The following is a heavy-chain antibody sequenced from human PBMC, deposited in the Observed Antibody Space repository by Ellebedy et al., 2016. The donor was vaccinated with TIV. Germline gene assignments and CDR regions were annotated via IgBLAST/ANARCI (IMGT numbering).Heavy chain of an antibody. D-gene: IGHD6-19*01. CDR2: ISSSSSTI. J-gene: IGHJ4*02. CDR1: GFTFSSYS. CDR3: AKGYSSGWLEVDY. Sequence: GESLKISCAASGFTFSSYSMNWVRQAPGKGLEWVSYISSSSSTIYYADSVKGRFTISRDNAKNSLYLQMNSLRAEDTAVYYCAKGYSSGWLEVDYWGQGTLVTVSS. V-gene: IGHV3-48*01.